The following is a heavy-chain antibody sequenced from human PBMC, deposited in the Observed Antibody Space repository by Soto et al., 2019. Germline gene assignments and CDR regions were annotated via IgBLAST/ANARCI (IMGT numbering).Heavy chain of an antibody. CDR2: IYSSGST. CDR1: GGSISSYH. J-gene: IGHJ5*02. CDR3: ARGEYYDSSGNYLRLFDP. V-gene: IGHV4-4*07. Sequence: PSETLSLTCTVSGGSISSYHWNWIRQPAGKGLEWIGRIYSSGSTNYNPSLKSRVTLSVDTSNNQLSLRLTSVTAADTAVYYCARGEYYDSSGNYLRLFDPWGQGTLVTVSS. D-gene: IGHD3-22*01.